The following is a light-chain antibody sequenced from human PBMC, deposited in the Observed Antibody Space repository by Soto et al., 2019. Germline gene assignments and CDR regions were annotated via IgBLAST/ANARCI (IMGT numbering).Light chain of an antibody. J-gene: IGLJ2*01. V-gene: IGLV1-51*01. CDR1: SSNIGNNY. CDR2: DNS. CDR3: GTWDSSLSAVV. Sequence: QAVLTQPPSVSAAPGQKVTISCSGSSSNIGNNYVSWYQHLPGTAPKLLIYDNSKRPSGIPDRFSGSKSGTSATVGITGLQTGDEADYYCGTWDSSLSAVVFGGGTKLTVL.